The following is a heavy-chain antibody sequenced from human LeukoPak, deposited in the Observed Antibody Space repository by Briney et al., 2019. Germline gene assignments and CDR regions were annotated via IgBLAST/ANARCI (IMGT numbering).Heavy chain of an antibody. D-gene: IGHD6-13*01. CDR3: ARDSSPYYYYYMDV. Sequence: SETLSLTCTVSGGSISSYYWSWIRQPPGKGLEWIGHIYYSGSTNYNPSLKSRVTISVDTSKNQFSLKLSSVTAADTAVYYCARDSSPYYYYYMDVWGKGTTVTVSS. J-gene: IGHJ6*03. CDR1: GGSISSYY. CDR2: IYYSGST. V-gene: IGHV4-59*01.